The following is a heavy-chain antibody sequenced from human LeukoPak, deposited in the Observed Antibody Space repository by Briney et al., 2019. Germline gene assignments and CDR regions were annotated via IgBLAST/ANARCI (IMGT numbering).Heavy chain of an antibody. CDR3: ASPEVTYYYDSSGAYGMDV. Sequence: ASVEVSCKASGYTFTGYYMHWVRQAPGQGLEWMGWINPNSGGTNYAQKFQGRVTMTRDTSISTAYMELSRLRSDDTAVYYCASPEVTYYYDSSGAYGMDVWGQGTTVTVSS. CDR2: INPNSGGT. D-gene: IGHD3-22*01. V-gene: IGHV1-2*02. J-gene: IGHJ6*02. CDR1: GYTFTGYY.